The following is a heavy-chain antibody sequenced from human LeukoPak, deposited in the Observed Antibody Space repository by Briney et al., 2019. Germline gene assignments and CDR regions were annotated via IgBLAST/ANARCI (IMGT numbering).Heavy chain of an antibody. J-gene: IGHJ4*02. V-gene: IGHV3-33*01. Sequence: GGSLRLSCAASGFTFSSYGMHWVRQAPGKGLEWVAVIWYDGSNKYYADSVKGRFTISRDNSKNTLYLQMNSLRVEDTAVYYCARDGTPYSSSWYGGIDYWGQGTLVTVSS. D-gene: IGHD6-13*01. CDR3: ARDGTPYSSSWYGGIDY. CDR2: IWYDGSNK. CDR1: GFTFSSYG.